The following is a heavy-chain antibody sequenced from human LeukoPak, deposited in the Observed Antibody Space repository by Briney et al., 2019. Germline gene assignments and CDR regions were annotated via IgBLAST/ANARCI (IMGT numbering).Heavy chain of an antibody. Sequence: GGSLRLSCAASGFTFSSYSMNWVRQAPGKGLEWVSSISSSSSYIYYADSVKGRFTISRDNAKNSLYLQMNSLRAEDTAVYYCAREIAAAGLDWFDPWGQGTLVTVSS. J-gene: IGHJ5*02. D-gene: IGHD6-13*01. CDR1: GFTFSSYS. CDR2: ISSSSSYI. V-gene: IGHV3-21*01. CDR3: AREIAAAGLDWFDP.